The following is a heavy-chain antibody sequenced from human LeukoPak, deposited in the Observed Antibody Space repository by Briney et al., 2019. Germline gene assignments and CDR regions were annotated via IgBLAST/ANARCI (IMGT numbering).Heavy chain of an antibody. V-gene: IGHV3-21*01. Sequence: GGSLRLSCAASGFTFSSYRMNWVRQAPGKGLEWVSSISSSSRYIYYADSVKGRFTISRDSAKNSLYLQMNSLRAEDTAVYYCARDDYGGIDYWGQGTLVTVSS. CDR1: GFTFSSYR. J-gene: IGHJ4*02. D-gene: IGHD4-17*01. CDR2: ISSSSRYI. CDR3: ARDDYGGIDY.